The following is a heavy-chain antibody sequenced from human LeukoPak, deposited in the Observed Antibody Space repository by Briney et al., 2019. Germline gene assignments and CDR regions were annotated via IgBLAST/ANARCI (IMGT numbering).Heavy chain of an antibody. D-gene: IGHD5-18*01. CDR1: GGSISSSY. CDR2: IYFSGST. J-gene: IGHJ4*02. CDR3: ARGRLQDTTMVTYYFDY. V-gene: IGHV4-59*01. Sequence: SETLSLTCTVSGGSISSSYWSWIRQPPGKGLEWIGYIYFSGSTNYNPSLKSRVTISVDTSKNQFSLRLSSVTAADTAVYYCARGRLQDTTMVTYYFDYWGQGTLVTVSS.